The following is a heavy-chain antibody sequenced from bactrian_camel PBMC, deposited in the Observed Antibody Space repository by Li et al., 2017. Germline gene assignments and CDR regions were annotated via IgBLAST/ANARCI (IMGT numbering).Heavy chain of an antibody. J-gene: IGHJ6*01. Sequence: VQLVESGGGLVHPGGSLRLSCQASGFTFDVHTMTWVRQAPGKGLEWVSAIDGSGTTTYYADSVKGRFTVSQDNAKKMVYLQLNSLKPEDTAMYYCAADWSGAYACRSRAIGAPDFAYKGQGTQV. V-gene: IGHV3S40*01. D-gene: IGHD3*01. CDR2: IDGSGTTT. CDR3: AADWSGAYACRSRAIGAPDFAY. CDR1: GFTFDVHT.